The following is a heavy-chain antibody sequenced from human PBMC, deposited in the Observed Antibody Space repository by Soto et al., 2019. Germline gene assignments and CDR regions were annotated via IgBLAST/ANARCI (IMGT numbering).Heavy chain of an antibody. CDR2: IIPIFGTA. V-gene: IGHV1-69*12. CDR1: GGTFSSYA. Sequence: QVQLVQSGAEVKKRGSSVKVSCKASGGTFSSYAISWVRQAPGQGLEWMGGIIPIFGTANDAQKFQGRVTITADESTSTAYMELSSLRSEDTAVYYCAIVPYRVGATYEYFDYWGQGTLVTVSS. CDR3: AIVPYRVGATYEYFDY. J-gene: IGHJ4*02. D-gene: IGHD1-26*01.